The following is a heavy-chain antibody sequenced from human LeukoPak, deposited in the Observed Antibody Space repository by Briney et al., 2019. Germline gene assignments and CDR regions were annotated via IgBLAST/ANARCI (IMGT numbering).Heavy chain of an antibody. CDR2: ISSSSSYI. V-gene: IGHV3-21*04. CDR1: GFTFSSYS. J-gene: IGHJ4*02. CDR3: AKVGSSGYCGMRYFDY. Sequence: GGSLRLSCAASGFTFSSYSMNWVRQAPGKGLEWVSSISSSSSYIYYADSVKGRFTISRDNSKNTLYLQMNSLRAEDTAVYYCAKVGSSGYCGMRYFDYWGQGTLVTVSS. D-gene: IGHD3-22*01.